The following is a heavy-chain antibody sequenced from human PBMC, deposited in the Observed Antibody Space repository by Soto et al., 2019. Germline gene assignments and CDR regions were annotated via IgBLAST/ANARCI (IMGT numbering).Heavy chain of an antibody. CDR1: GYTFTSYD. CDR3: AKYYNDGTGTDY. V-gene: IGHV1-8*01. J-gene: IGHJ4*02. Sequence: ASVKVSCKASGYTFTSYDINWVRQATGQGLEWMGWMNPNSGNTGYAQKFQGRVTMTRNTSISTAYMELSSLRSEDTAVYYCAKYYNDGTGTDYWGQGTLVTVSS. D-gene: IGHD3-10*01. CDR2: MNPNSGNT.